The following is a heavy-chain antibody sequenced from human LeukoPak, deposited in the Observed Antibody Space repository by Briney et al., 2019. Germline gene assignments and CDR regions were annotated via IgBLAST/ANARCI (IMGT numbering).Heavy chain of an antibody. D-gene: IGHD2-2*01. V-gene: IGHV3-21*01. J-gene: IGHJ6*02. CDR1: GFTFSSHS. CDR3: ARLYCSSTSCPRSMDV. CDR2: ISSSSSYI. Sequence: GGSLRLSCAASGFTFSSHSMNWVRQAPGKGLEWVSSISSSSSYIYYADSVKGRFTISRDNAKNSLYLQMNSLRAEDTAVYYCARLYCSSTSCPRSMDVWGQGTTVTVSS.